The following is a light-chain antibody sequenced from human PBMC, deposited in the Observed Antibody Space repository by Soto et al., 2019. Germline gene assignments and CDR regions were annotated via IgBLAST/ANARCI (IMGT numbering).Light chain of an antibody. CDR3: SSYTSSTTLFF. CDR1: SSDIGDYNY. V-gene: IGLV2-14*01. J-gene: IGLJ1*01. CDR2: EVS. Sequence: QSALTQPASVSGSPGQSITISCTGTSSDIGDYNYVSWYQQHPGKAPKLMIYEVSNRPSGGSNRFSGSKSGNTASLTISGLQAEDEADYYCSSYTSSTTLFFFGTGTKLTVL.